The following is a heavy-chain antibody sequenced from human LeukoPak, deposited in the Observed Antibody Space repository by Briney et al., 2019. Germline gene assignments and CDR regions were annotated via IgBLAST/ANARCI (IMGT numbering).Heavy chain of an antibody. J-gene: IGHJ4*02. CDR3: ARGLPPVMKYYFDY. Sequence: PGGSLRVSCAASGFTFNSYGMHWVRQAPGKGLEWGAVMWYDGSNKYYADSVKGRFTISRDDSKNTLYLQMNSLRAEDTAMYYCARGLPPVMKYYFDYWGQGTLVTVSS. D-gene: IGHD4-11*01. CDR2: MWYDGSNK. V-gene: IGHV3-33*01. CDR1: GFTFNSYG.